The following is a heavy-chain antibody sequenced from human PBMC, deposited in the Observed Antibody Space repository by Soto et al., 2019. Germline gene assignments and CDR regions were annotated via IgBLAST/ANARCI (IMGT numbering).Heavy chain of an antibody. CDR3: TLSLVVGGTPFAY. J-gene: IGHJ4*02. V-gene: IGHV1-69*01. Sequence: QMQLVQSGAEVKKPGSSLKVSCKASGGSFSKYGLNWVRQAPGQGLEWMGGITPIFGTSNHAQQFQGRVTITAGESTSTVYMELSILTSENTALYYFTLSLVVGGTPFAYWGQGNLVTVS. D-gene: IGHD2-2*01. CDR1: GGSFSKYG. CDR2: ITPIFGTS.